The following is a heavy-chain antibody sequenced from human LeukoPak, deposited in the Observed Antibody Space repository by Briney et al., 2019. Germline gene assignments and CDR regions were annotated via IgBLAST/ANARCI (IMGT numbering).Heavy chain of an antibody. CDR3: AKRGVVIRVILVGFHKEAYYFDS. D-gene: IGHD3-22*01. CDR2: ISGSGGST. V-gene: IGHV3-23*01. CDR1: GFSFSTYA. Sequence: GGSLRLSCVASGFSFSTYAMNWVRQAPGKGLEWVAGISGSGGSTNYADSVKGRFTISRDNPKNTLYLQMNRLRAEDTAVYFCAKRGVVIRVILVGFHKEAYYFDSWGQGALVTVSS. J-gene: IGHJ4*02.